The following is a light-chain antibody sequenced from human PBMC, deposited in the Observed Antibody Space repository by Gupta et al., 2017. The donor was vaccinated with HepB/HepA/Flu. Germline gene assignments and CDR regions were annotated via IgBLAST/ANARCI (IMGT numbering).Light chain of an antibody. CDR1: ALPQQY. CDR2: QDR. J-gene: IGLJ3*02. V-gene: IGLV3-25*03. Sequence: SYQLTQPPSVSVSPGQTARITCSGDALPQQYASWYQQRSGQAPVLVIYQDRERPSGIPERFSGSIAATTVTSAISAAPAEDEALYYCQAAASVGGARGGSKFGGGTKMTVL. CDR3: QAAASVGGARGGSK.